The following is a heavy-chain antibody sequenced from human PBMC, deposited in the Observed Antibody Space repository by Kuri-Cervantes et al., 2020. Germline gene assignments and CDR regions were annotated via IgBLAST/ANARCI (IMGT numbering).Heavy chain of an antibody. CDR2: ISAYNGNT. V-gene: IGHV1-18*01. J-gene: IGHJ6*02. Sequence: ASVKVSCKASGYTFTSYDINWVRQAPGQGLEWMGWISAYNGNTNYAQKLQGRVTMTTDTSTSTAYMELGSLRSDDTAVYYCARDQATSLTLGMDVWGQGTTVTVSS. D-gene: IGHD5-12*01. CDR1: GYTFTSYD. CDR3: ARDQATSLTLGMDV.